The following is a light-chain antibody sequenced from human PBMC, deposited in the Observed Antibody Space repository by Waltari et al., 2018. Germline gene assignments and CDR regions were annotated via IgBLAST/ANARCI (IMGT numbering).Light chain of an antibody. CDR2: EVS. CDR1: SSDVGGDTY. CDR3: SSYTSSSTQ. Sequence: QSALTQPASVSGSPGQSIPISCTGTSSDVGGDTYVSWYHQHPGKAPKLMIYEVSNRPSGVSNRFSGSKSGNTASLTISGLQAEDEAYYYCSSYTSSSTQFGGGTKLTVL. J-gene: IGLJ3*02. V-gene: IGLV2-14*01.